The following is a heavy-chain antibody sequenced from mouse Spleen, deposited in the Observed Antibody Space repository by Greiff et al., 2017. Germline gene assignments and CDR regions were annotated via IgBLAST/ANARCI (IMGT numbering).Heavy chain of an antibody. Sequence: VQLQQPGAELVMPGASVKLSCKASGYTFTSYWMHWVKQRPGQGLEWIGEIDPSDSYTNYNQKFKGKATLTVDKSSSTAYMQLSSLTSEDSAVYYCARPYYYGSSYGYFDYWGQGTTLTVSS. CDR3: ARPYYYGSSYGYFDY. V-gene: IGHV1-69*01. D-gene: IGHD1-1*01. CDR2: IDPSDSYT. CDR1: GYTFTSYW. J-gene: IGHJ2*01.